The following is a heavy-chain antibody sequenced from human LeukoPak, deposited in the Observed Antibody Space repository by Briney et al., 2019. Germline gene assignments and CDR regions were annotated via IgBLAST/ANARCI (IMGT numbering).Heavy chain of an antibody. CDR1: GYTFTSYG. D-gene: IGHD3-22*01. Sequence: ASVKVSCKASGYTFTSYGISWVRQAPGQGLEWMGWIRAYNGNTNYAQKLQGRVTMTTDTSTSTAYMELRSLRPDDTAVYYCARDLHYYDCSGYYIFDYWGQGTLVTVSS. CDR3: ARDLHYYDCSGYYIFDY. V-gene: IGHV1-18*01. CDR2: IRAYNGNT. J-gene: IGHJ4*02.